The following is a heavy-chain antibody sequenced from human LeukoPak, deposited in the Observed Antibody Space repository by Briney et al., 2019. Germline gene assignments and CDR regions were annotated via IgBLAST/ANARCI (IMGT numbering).Heavy chain of an antibody. D-gene: IGHD4-17*01. V-gene: IGHV3-21*01. J-gene: IGHJ5*02. CDR2: VSFGSSYI. CDR3: ARASTEYAVTDGFDT. Sequence: GGSLRLSCAASGFTFRDYTMNWVRQSPGKGLQWVSYVSFGSSYISYANSLKGRFTISRDDAKSSVYLEMTSLRAEDTAVYYCARASTEYAVTDGFDTWGPGTLVTVSS. CDR1: GFTFRDYT.